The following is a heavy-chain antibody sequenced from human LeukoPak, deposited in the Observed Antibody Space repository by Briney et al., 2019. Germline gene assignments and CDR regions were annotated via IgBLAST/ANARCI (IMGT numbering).Heavy chain of an antibody. CDR2: ISAYNGNT. Sequence: GASVKVSCKASGGTFSSYAISWVRQAPGQGLEWMGWISAYNGNTNYAQKLQGRVTMTTDTSTSTAYMELRSLRSDDTAVYYCARGPSYSSGWSPTRFDYWGQGTLVTVSS. V-gene: IGHV1-18*01. CDR1: GGTFSSYA. J-gene: IGHJ4*02. D-gene: IGHD6-19*01. CDR3: ARGPSYSSGWSPTRFDY.